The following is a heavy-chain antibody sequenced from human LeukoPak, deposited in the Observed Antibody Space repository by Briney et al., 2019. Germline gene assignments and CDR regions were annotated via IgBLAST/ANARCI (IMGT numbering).Heavy chain of an antibody. Sequence: SETLSLTCTVSGGSISSYYWSWIRQPPGKGLEWIGYIYTSGSTNYSPSLKSRVTISVDTSKNQFSLRLSSVTAADTAVYYCARLGGLLAHDAFDIWGQGTMVTVSS. D-gene: IGHD3-10*01. CDR2: IYTSGST. J-gene: IGHJ3*02. CDR3: ARLGGLLAHDAFDI. V-gene: IGHV4-4*09. CDR1: GGSISSYY.